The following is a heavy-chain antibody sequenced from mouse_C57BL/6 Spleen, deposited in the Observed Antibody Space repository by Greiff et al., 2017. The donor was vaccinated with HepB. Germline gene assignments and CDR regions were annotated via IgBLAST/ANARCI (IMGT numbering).Heavy chain of an antibody. Sequence: DVMLVESGGGLVKPGGSLKLSCAASGFTFSDYGMHWVRQAPEKGLEWVAYISSGSSTIYYADTVKGRYTISRDNAKNTLFLQLTSLTSEDTAMYYCAKPYDYDGYYAMDYWGQGTSDTVSS. J-gene: IGHJ4*01. V-gene: IGHV5-17*01. CDR3: AKPYDYDGYYAMDY. D-gene: IGHD2-4*01. CDR2: ISSGSSTI. CDR1: GFTFSDYG.